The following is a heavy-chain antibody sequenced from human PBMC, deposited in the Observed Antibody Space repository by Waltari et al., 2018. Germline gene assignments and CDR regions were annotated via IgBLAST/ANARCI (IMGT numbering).Heavy chain of an antibody. J-gene: IGHJ3*02. CDR3: ARGSGDLDI. D-gene: IGHD2-21*01. CDR1: GYSFRRSD. CDR2: MNTNSGNT. Sequence: QVQLEQSGAEMVKPGASVRVACKASGYSFRRSDISWVRQAPGQGLEWMGWMNTNSGNTGYAEKFQGRVTITRNTSINTVYMDLSGLRSEDTAVYYCARGSGDLDIWGQGTMVTVSS. V-gene: IGHV1-8*03.